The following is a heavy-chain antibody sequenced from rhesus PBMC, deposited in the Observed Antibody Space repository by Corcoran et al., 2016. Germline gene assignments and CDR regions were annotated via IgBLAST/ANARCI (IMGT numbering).Heavy chain of an antibody. CDR1: GGSVSSSNW. CDR2: ISGSSWST. Sequence: QLQLQESGPGLVKPSETLSLTCAVSGGSVSSSNWWSWIRQPPGKGLEWIGRISGSSWSTSYNPPLTSLVTLSTATSKYQFSLKVSSVTAADTAVYYCARARASTIFGLVIKYGLDSWGQGVVVTVSS. J-gene: IGHJ6*01. D-gene: IGHD3-3*01. V-gene: IGHV4-57*01. CDR3: ARARASTIFGLVIKYGLDS.